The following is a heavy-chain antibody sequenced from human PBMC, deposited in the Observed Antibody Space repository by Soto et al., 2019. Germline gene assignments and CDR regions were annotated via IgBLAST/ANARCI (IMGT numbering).Heavy chain of an antibody. CDR3: ARANQLAPDY. CDR1: GFTFSSYW. CDR2: IKQDGSDK. J-gene: IGHJ4*02. D-gene: IGHD1-1*01. Sequence: EVQLVESGGGLVQPGGSLRLSCAASGFTFSSYWMTWVRQAPGKGLECVANIKQDGSDKYYVDSAKGRFTISRDNAKNSLYLQMNSLRAEDTAVYYCARANQLAPDYWGQGTLVTVSS. V-gene: IGHV3-7*03.